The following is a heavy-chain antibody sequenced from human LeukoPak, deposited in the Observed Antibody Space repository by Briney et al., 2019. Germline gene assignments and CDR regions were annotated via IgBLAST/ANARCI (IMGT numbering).Heavy chain of an antibody. CDR2: IKSKTDGKTT. V-gene: IGHV3-15*01. CDR1: GFTFSNAW. J-gene: IGHJ6*02. Sequence: GGSLRLSCAASGFTFSNAWMSWVRQAAGKGLEWVGRIKSKTDGKTTHYAAPVKGRFTISRDDSKNTLYLQMNSLKTEDTAVYYCTTVNPDSSGYYRRYYYYCMDVWGQGTTVTVSS. D-gene: IGHD3-22*01. CDR3: TTVNPDSSGYYRRYYYYCMDV.